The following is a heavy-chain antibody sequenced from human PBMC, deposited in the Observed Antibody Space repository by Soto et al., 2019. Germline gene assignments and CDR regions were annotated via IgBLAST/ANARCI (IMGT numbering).Heavy chain of an antibody. J-gene: IGHJ5*02. CDR3: AKDNCISTSCYRLYNWFDP. CDR2: SYGGSNK. V-gene: IGHV3-30*18. CDR1: GFTFRSYA. Sequence: GGSLRLSCAASGFTFRSYAMSWVRQAPGKGLEWVSYGGSNKYYADSVKGRFTISRDNSKNTLYLQMNNLRAEDTAVYYCAKDNCISTSCYRLYNWFDPWGQGTLVTVSS. D-gene: IGHD2-2*01.